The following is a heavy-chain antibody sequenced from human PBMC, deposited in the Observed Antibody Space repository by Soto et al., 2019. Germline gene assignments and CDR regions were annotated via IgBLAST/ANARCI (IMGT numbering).Heavy chain of an antibody. CDR3: ARESGGATATLDYYYFYMDV. J-gene: IGHJ6*03. CDR1: GDSFNDYY. CDR2: INPNGGGT. Sequence: VQLVQSGAEVKKPGASVKVSCKTSGDSFNDYYIHWVRQAPEQGLEWMGWINPNGGGTKYAQKFQGRVTVTRDTSIRTVYMELSSLRSDDTAVYYCARESGGATATLDYYYFYMDVWGKGTTVTVSS. V-gene: IGHV1-2*02. D-gene: IGHD5-12*01.